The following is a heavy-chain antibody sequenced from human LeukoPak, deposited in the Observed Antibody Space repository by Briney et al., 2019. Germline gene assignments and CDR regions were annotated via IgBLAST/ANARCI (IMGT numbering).Heavy chain of an antibody. Sequence: PGGSLRLSCAASGFTFSSYEMNWVRQAPGKGLEWVSYISSSSSTIYYADSVKGRFTISRDNAKNSLYLQMNSLRAEDTALYYCAKDRVPYGDYEEAAFDIWGQGTMVTVSS. CDR2: ISSSSSTI. D-gene: IGHD4-17*01. V-gene: IGHV3-48*03. CDR1: GFTFSSYE. J-gene: IGHJ3*02. CDR3: AKDRVPYGDYEEAAFDI.